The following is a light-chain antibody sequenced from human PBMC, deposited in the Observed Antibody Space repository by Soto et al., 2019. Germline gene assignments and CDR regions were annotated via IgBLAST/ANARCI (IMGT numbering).Light chain of an antibody. CDR1: QSVSSSY. CDR2: GAS. CDR3: QQYGSSPGT. J-gene: IGKJ2*01. Sequence: EIVLTQSPGTLSLSPGERATLSCRASQSVSSSYLAWYQQKPGQAPRLLIYGASSRATGIPDRFSGSGSGTDFTLNISRLEPEDFAVYTCQQYGSSPGTFGQGTKLEIK. V-gene: IGKV3-20*01.